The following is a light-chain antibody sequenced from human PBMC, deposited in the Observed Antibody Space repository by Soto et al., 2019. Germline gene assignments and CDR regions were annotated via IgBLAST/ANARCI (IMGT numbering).Light chain of an antibody. CDR3: QHYGDAPRFT. J-gene: IGKJ3*01. CDR1: QSVSSSY. V-gene: IGKV3-20*01. Sequence: EIVLTQSPGTLSLSPGERATVSCRASQSVSSSYLTWYQHKPGQAPRLLIYGASNRATGIPDRFSGSGSGTDFTLTISRLEPEDFAALYYCQHYGDAPRFTFGPGTKVDIK. CDR2: GAS.